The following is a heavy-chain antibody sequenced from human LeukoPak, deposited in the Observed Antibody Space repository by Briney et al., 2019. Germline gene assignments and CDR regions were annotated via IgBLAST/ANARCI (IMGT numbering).Heavy chain of an antibody. V-gene: IGHV3-23*01. D-gene: IGHD2-15*01. CDR1: GFTFSSYA. CDR2: ISGSGGST. J-gene: IGHJ4*02. CDR3: AKGGCRGTCNPLAY. Sequence: GGSLRLSCAASGFTFSSYAMSWVRQAPGKGLEWVSGISGSGGSTYYADSVKSRFTISRDNSKYTLSLQMNSLRAEDTAVYYCAKGGCRGTCNPLAYWGQGALVTVSP.